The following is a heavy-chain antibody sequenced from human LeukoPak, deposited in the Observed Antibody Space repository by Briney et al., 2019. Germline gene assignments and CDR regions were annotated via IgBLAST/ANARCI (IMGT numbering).Heavy chain of an antibody. Sequence: GRSLTLSCPASGFTFSSFSMSWVRQAPGKGREWVSSISGSGGSTYYADSVKDRFTITSDDYKNTLDLKMNSLRAEDTAVYYCAKVYSSSWYPDAFDIWGQETMVTVSS. CDR3: AKVYSSSWYPDAFDI. J-gene: IGHJ3*02. CDR2: ISGSGGST. CDR1: GFTFSSFS. D-gene: IGHD6-13*01. V-gene: IGHV3-23*01.